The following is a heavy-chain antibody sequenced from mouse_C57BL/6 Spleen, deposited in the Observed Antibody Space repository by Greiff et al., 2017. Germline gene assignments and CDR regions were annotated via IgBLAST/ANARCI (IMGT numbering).Heavy chain of an antibody. J-gene: IGHJ1*03. V-gene: IGHV1-26*01. CDR3: ARGDYYGSSYWYFDV. CDR2: INPNNGGT. CDR1: GYTFTDYY. Sequence: EVQLQQSGPELVKPGASVKISCKASGYTFTDYYLNWVKQSHGKSLEWIGDINPNNGGTSYKQKFKGKDTLTVDKSSSTAYMELRSLTSEDSAVYYCARGDYYGSSYWYFDVWGTGTTVTVSS. D-gene: IGHD1-1*01.